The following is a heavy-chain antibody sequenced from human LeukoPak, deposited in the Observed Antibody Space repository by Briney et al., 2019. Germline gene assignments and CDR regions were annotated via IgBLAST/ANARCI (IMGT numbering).Heavy chain of an antibody. Sequence: GGSLRLSCAASGFTVSNNYMNWVRQAPGKGLEWVSVIYSGGTTNYADSVKGRFTVSRDNSKNTLYLQMNSLRAEDTAVYYCARGGPIIDDAFDIWGQGTMVTVSS. CDR2: IYSGGTT. CDR1: GFTVSNNY. J-gene: IGHJ3*02. CDR3: ARGGPIIDDAFDI. D-gene: IGHD3-10*01. V-gene: IGHV3-53*01.